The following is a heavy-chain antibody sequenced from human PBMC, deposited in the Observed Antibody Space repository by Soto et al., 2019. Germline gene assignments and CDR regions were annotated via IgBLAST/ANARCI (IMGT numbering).Heavy chain of an antibody. V-gene: IGHV3-53*01. D-gene: IGHD2-21*02. CDR2: IYSGGST. J-gene: IGHJ4*02. CDR1: GFTVSSNY. Sequence: EVQLVESGGGLIQPGGSLRLSCAASGFTVSSNYMSWVRQAPGKGLEWVSVIYSGGSTYYAYSVKGRFTISRDNSKNTLYLQMNSLRAEDTAVYYCARDLYCGGDCYLDYWGQGTLVTVSS. CDR3: ARDLYCGGDCYLDY.